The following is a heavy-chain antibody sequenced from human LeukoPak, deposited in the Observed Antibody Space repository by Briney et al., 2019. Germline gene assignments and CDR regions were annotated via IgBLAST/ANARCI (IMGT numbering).Heavy chain of an antibody. CDR2: THYSGST. J-gene: IGHJ4*02. CDR1: GGSITNNY. D-gene: IGHD3-10*01. V-gene: IGHV4-59*12. CDR3: ASSYGSGSYYDY. Sequence: SETLSLTFTVSGGSITNNYWAWIRQPPGKGLEWIGYTHYSGSTNYNPSLKSRVTISVDTSKNQFSLKLSSVTAADSAVYYCASSYGSGSYYDYWGQGTLVTVSS.